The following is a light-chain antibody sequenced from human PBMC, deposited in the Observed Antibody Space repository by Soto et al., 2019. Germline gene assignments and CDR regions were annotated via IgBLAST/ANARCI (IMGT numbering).Light chain of an antibody. CDR1: SSDVGLYDF. J-gene: IGLJ1*01. CDR2: EVS. Sequence: QSALTQPAPVSGSPGQSITISCTGASSDVGLYDFVSWYQHHPGKAPKLLIFEVSYRPSGVSSRFSGSKSGNTASLTISGLQAEDEADYYCNSYTRFSTYVFGTGTKLTVL. V-gene: IGLV2-14*01. CDR3: NSYTRFSTYV.